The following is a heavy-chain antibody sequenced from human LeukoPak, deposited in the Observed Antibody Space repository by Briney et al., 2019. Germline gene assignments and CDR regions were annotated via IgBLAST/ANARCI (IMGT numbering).Heavy chain of an antibody. V-gene: IGHV4-34*01. CDR3: ARGRYGDYDFDY. J-gene: IGHJ4*02. Sequence: SETLSLTCAVYGGSFSGYYWSWIRQPPGKGLEWIGEINHSGSTNYNPSLKSRVTISVDTSKNQFSLKLSSVTAADTAVYYCARGRYGDYDFDYWGQGTLVTVSS. CDR1: GGSFSGYY. D-gene: IGHD4-17*01. CDR2: INHSGST.